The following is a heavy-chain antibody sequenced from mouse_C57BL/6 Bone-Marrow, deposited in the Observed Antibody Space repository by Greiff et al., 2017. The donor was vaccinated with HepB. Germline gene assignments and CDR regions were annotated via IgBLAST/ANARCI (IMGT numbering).Heavy chain of an antibody. D-gene: IGHD1-1*01. J-gene: IGHJ1*03. CDR2: ISYDGSN. Sequence: EVQLQQSGPGLVKPSQSLSLTCSVTGYSITSGYYWYGIRQLPGNKLEWRGYISYDGSNKYNPSIKNRISITQYTSKNHFFLKMSSVTTEDTATYCCAITGVVARWYFDVWGTGTTVTVSS. V-gene: IGHV3-6*01. CDR1: GYSITSGYY. CDR3: AITGVVARWYFDV.